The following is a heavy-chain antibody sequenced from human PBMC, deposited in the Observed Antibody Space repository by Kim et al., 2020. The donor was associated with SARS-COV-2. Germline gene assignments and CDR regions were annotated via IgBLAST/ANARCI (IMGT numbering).Heavy chain of an antibody. Sequence: GESLKISCKGSGYSFTSYWISWVRQMPGKGLEWMGRIDPSDSYTNYSPSFQGHVTISADKSISTAYLQWSSLKASDTAMYYCATDLVEMATNGDYWGQGTLVTVSS. CDR2: IDPSDSYT. CDR1: GYSFTSYW. V-gene: IGHV5-10-1*01. J-gene: IGHJ4*02. D-gene: IGHD5-12*01. CDR3: ATDLVEMATNGDY.